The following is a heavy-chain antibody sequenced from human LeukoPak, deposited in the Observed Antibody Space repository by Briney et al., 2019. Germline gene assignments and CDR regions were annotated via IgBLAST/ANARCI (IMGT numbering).Heavy chain of an antibody. Sequence: GGSLRLSCAASGFTFSSYGMHWVRQAPGKGLERVAVIWYDGSNKYYADSVKGRFTISRDNSKNTLYLQMNSLRAEETAVYYCARASGPSSSWRVDYWGQGTLVTVSS. CDR3: ARASGPSSSWRVDY. CDR1: GFTFSSYG. V-gene: IGHV3-33*01. J-gene: IGHJ4*02. D-gene: IGHD6-13*01. CDR2: IWYDGSNK.